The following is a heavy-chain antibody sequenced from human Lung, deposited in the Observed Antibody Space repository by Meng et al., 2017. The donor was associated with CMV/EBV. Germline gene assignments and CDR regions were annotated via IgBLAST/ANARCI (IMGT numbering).Heavy chain of an antibody. V-gene: IGHV7-4-1*02. CDR3: ARGGNFDP. CDR2: ISTNTGTP. D-gene: IGHD2/OR15-2a*01. CDR1: GYTFSTYT. Sequence: QVELVQAGYELKKPGAAVKGSCKASGYTFSTYTIYWVRQAHGRGLEWMGWISTNTGTPTYTQGFTGRFVFSLDTSVSTAYLQISSLKAEDTAVYYCARGGNFDPWGQGTLVTVSS. J-gene: IGHJ5*02.